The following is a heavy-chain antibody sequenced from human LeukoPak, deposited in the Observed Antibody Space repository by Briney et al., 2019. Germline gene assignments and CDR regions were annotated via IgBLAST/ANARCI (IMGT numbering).Heavy chain of an antibody. J-gene: IGHJ3*02. CDR2: ISSSGSTI. CDR1: GFTFSDYY. D-gene: IGHD3-22*01. Sequence: GGSLRLSCAASGFTFSDYYMSWIRQAPGKGLEWVSYISSSGSTIYYADSVKGRFTISRDNAKNSLYLQMNSLRAEDTAVYYCAREASYYDSSGYPGVIWGQGTMVTVSS. V-gene: IGHV3-11*04. CDR3: AREASYYDSSGYPGVI.